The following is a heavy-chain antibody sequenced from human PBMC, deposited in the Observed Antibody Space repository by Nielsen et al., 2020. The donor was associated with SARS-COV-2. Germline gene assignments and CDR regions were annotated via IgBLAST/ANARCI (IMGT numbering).Heavy chain of an antibody. D-gene: IGHD6-13*01. CDR2: IRQDGSEK. V-gene: IGHV3-7*05. CDR3: ATGGDVAAAGRSFYYNYYYYMDV. Sequence: LSLTCVASGFDFTNYWMSWVRQAPGKGLEWVANIRQDGSEKYYVDSVKGRFTISRDYAKNSLYLQMNSLRAEDTAVYYCATGGDVAAAGRSFYYNYYYYMDVWGKGTTVTVSS. J-gene: IGHJ6*03. CDR1: GFDFTNYW.